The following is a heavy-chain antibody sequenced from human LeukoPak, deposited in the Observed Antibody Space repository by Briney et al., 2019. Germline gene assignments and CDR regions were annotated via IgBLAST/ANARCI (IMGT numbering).Heavy chain of an antibody. D-gene: IGHD6-19*01. Sequence: GGSLRLSCAASGFTLRPYAMHWVRQAPGKGLEWVSGISGSGDSTYYTDSVKGRFTISRDNSKNTLYLQINSLRAEDTAVYYCAKDRITSGWHYFDYWGQGTLVTVSS. CDR1: GFTLRPYA. J-gene: IGHJ4*02. CDR2: ISGSGDST. V-gene: IGHV3-23*01. CDR3: AKDRITSGWHYFDY.